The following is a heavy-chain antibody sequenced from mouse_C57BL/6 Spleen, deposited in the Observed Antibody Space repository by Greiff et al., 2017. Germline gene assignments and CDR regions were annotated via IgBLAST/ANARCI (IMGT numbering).Heavy chain of an antibody. V-gene: IGHV5-17*01. Sequence: EVQLVESGGGLVKPGASLTLSCAASGFTFSDYGMHWVRQAPEKGLEWVAYISSGSSTIYYADTVKGRFTISRDNAKNTLFLQMTSLRSEDTAMYCCAGGDGVHWYFDVWGTGTTVTVSS. CDR2: ISSGSSTI. D-gene: IGHD2-3*01. J-gene: IGHJ1*03. CDR3: AGGDGVHWYFDV. CDR1: GFTFSDYG.